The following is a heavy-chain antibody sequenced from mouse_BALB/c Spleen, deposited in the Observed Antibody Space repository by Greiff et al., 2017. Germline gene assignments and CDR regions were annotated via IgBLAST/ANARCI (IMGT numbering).Heavy chain of an antibody. V-gene: IGHV3-2*02. CDR1: GYSITSDYA. D-gene: IGHD4-1*01. CDR2: ISYSGST. CDR3: ARWSWDDFDY. Sequence: EVKLQESGPGLVKPSQSLSLTCTVTGYSITSDYAWNWIRQFPGNKLEWMGYISYSGSTSYNPSLKSRISITRDTSKNQFFLQLNSVTTEDTATYYCARWSWDDFDYWGQGTTLTVSS. J-gene: IGHJ2*01.